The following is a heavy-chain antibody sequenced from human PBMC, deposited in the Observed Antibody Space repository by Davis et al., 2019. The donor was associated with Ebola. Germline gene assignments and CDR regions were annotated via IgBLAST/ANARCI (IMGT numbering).Heavy chain of an antibody. J-gene: IGHJ6*02. Sequence: GGSLRLSCAASGFTFSSQAMSWVRQAPGKGLEWVSGISESGTRTYYADSVKGRFTISRDNSKNTLYLQMESLRVDDTAVYYCARGVGATGLLYYYGMDVWGPGTTVTVSS. V-gene: IGHV3-23*01. CDR3: ARGVGATGLLYYYGMDV. CDR1: GFTFSSQA. CDR2: ISESGTRT. D-gene: IGHD1-26*01.